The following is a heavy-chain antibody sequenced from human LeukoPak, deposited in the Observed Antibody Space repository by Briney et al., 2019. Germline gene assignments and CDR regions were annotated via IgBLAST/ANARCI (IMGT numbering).Heavy chain of an antibody. CDR1: GGTFSSYA. CDR3: ARGEGYSYGPVKY. J-gene: IGHJ4*02. D-gene: IGHD5-18*01. V-gene: IGHV1-69*05. CDR2: IIPIFGTT. Sequence: SVKVSCKASGGTFSSYASSWVRQAPGQGLEWMGGIIPIFGTTNYAQKFQGRVTVATDKSTGTAYMELSGLRSEDTAVYYCARGEGYSYGPVKYWGQGTPVTVSS.